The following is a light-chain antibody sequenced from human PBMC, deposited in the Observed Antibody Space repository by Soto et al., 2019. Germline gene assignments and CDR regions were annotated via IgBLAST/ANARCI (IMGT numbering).Light chain of an antibody. Sequence: EIVFTQSPATLSLSPGERATLSCRASQSVSSYLAWYQQKPGQAPRLLMYEASTRATGIPARFSGGGSGTDFTLTISXLEPEDFAVYYCQQRSDWPWTFGQGTKV. CDR3: QQRSDWPWT. CDR1: QSVSSY. V-gene: IGKV3-11*01. CDR2: EAS. J-gene: IGKJ1*01.